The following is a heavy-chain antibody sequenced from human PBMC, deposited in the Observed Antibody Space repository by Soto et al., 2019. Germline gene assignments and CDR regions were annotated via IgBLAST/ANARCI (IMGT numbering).Heavy chain of an antibody. Sequence: VRQAPGXXLXXMGGIIPXXXTANYAQKFQGRVTITADESTSTAYMELSNLRSEDTAVYYCARVTLIRDIVVVPAAIAYYYYGMDVWGQGTTVTVSS. J-gene: IGHJ6*02. D-gene: IGHD2-2*02. V-gene: IGHV1-69*01. CDR2: IIPXXXTA. CDR3: ARVTLIRDIVVVPAAIAYYYYGMDV.